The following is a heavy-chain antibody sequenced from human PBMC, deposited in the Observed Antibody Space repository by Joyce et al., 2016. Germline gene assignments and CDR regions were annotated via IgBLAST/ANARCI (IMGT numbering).Heavy chain of an antibody. Sequence: QVHLAQSGGEVRKPGASVKVSCKGSGYTFTTYGIHWLRQAPGQRLEWLGWINEGYGETNNSQKLEGRFIMNGDPSASTVYMERRSLRSEDTAVYYCAREKGMGELTVHPKYSGLDVWGQGTTVTVSS. CDR1: GYTFTTYG. J-gene: IGHJ6*02. V-gene: IGHV1-3*01. CDR2: INEGYGET. CDR3: AREKGMGELTVHPKYSGLDV. D-gene: IGHD1-26*01.